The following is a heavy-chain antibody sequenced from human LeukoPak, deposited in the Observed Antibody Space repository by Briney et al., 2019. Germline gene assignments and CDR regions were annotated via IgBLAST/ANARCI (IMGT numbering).Heavy chain of an antibody. Sequence: ASVKVSCKASGYTFTSYAMHWVRQAPGQRLEWMGWINAGNGNTKYSQKFQGRVTITADESTSTAYMELSSLRSEDTAVYYCAMASGSYYGNFDYWGQGTLVTVSS. V-gene: IGHV1-3*01. CDR2: INAGNGNT. D-gene: IGHD1-26*01. CDR1: GYTFTSYA. CDR3: AMASGSYYGNFDY. J-gene: IGHJ4*02.